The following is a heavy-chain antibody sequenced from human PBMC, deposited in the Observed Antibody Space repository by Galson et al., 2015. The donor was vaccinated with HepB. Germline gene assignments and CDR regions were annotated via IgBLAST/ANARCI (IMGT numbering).Heavy chain of an antibody. CDR3: VKDADCGGDCRIFYFDN. CDR1: GFIFEIFA. J-gene: IGHJ4*02. CDR2: ISSDGTEK. D-gene: IGHD2-21*02. V-gene: IGHV3-30*18. Sequence: SLRLSCAVSGFIFEIFAMHWVRQTPGKGLEWVAVISSDGTEKYYADSVKGRFAISRDRSKKMLFLEMNSLRVEDTAIYYCVKDADCGGDCRIFYFDNWGQGTLVTVSS.